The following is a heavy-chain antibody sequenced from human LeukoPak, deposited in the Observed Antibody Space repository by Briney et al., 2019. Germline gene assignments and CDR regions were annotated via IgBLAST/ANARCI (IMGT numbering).Heavy chain of an antibody. J-gene: IGHJ4*02. V-gene: IGHV4-59*01. Sequence: SETLSLTCTVSGGSISSYYWSWIRQPPGKGLEWIGYIYYSGSTNYNPSLKSRVTISVDTSKNQFSLKLSSATAADTAVYYCARARVASFFDYWGQGTLVTVSS. CDR1: GGSISSYY. CDR3: ARARVASFFDY. CDR2: IYYSGST. D-gene: IGHD2-2*01.